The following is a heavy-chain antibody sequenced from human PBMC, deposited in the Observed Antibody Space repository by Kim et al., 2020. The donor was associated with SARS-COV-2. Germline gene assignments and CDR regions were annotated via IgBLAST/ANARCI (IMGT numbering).Heavy chain of an antibody. J-gene: IGHJ6*02. V-gene: IGHV1-18*01. Sequence: ASVKVSCKASGYTFTSYGISWVRQAPGQGLEWMGWISAYNGNTNYAQKLQGRVTMTTDTSTSTAYMELRSLRSDDTAVYYCARDSITIFGVVIIGMDVWGQGTTVTVSS. CDR2: ISAYNGNT. CDR3: ARDSITIFGVVIIGMDV. D-gene: IGHD3-3*01. CDR1: GYTFTSYG.